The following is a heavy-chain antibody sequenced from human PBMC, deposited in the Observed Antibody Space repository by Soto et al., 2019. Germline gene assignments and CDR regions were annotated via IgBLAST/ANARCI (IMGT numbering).Heavy chain of an antibody. CDR2: IYYSGST. Sequence: PSETLSLTCTVSGGSISSGDYYWSWIRQPPGKGLEWIGYIYYSGSTYYNPSLKSRVTISVDTSKNQFSLKLSFVTAADTAVYYCAGVRGNKPLYFDYWGQGTLVTVSS. CDR1: GGSISSGDYY. J-gene: IGHJ4*02. CDR3: AGVRGNKPLYFDY. V-gene: IGHV4-30-4*01. D-gene: IGHD3-10*02.